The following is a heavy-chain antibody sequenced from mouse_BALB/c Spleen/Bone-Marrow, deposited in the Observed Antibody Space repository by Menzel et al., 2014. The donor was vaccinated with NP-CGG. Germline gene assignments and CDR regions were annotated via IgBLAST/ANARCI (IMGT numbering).Heavy chain of an antibody. CDR3: ARDSSDYLAWFAY. CDR1: GYTFSSYW. D-gene: IGHD3-2*01. J-gene: IGHJ3*01. CDR2: ILPGSDST. Sequence: QVQLKESGAELMKPGASVKISCKATGYTFSSYWIEWVKQRPGHGLEWIGEILPGSDSTNYNENFKGKATLTADTSSNTAYMQLNSLTSEDSAVYFCARDSSDYLAWFAYWGQGTLVTVSA. V-gene: IGHV1-9*01.